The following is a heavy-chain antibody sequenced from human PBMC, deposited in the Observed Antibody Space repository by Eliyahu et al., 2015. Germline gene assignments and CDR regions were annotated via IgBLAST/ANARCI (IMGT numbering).Heavy chain of an antibody. CDR3: ARYYGLDV. V-gene: IGHV3-23*04. J-gene: IGHJ6*02. CDR1: GFXFSNYA. CDR2: ISGSASGGST. Sequence: EVQLVESGGGLAQPGGSLRLSCXASGFXFSNYAXXWVRXAPGKGXXWVSSISGSASGGSTSYADSVKGRFTISRDNSKNSLYLQMNSLRAEDTALYYCARYYGLDVWGQGTTVIVSS.